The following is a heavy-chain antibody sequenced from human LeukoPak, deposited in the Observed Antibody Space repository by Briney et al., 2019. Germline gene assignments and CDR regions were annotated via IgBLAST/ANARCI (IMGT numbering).Heavy chain of an antibody. V-gene: IGHV3-30*18. CDR1: GFTFSYYG. J-gene: IGHJ6*03. Sequence: GGSLRLSCAASGFTFSYYGMHWVRQAPGKGLEWVAAASSYESDKYYVDSVKGRFTISRGNSKNTLYLQLNSLRAEDTAVYYCAKGEPRGGYYYHYLDVWGKGTTVTVSS. CDR2: ASSYESDK. D-gene: IGHD1-26*01. CDR3: AKGEPRGGYYYHYLDV.